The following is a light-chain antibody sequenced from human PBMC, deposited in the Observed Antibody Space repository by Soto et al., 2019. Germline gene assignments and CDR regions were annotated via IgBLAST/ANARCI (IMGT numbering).Light chain of an antibody. Sequence: EIVLTQSPGTLSLSPGERATLSCRASPSVSSRYLAWYQQKPGQAPRLLMSGASSRATGIPDRFSGSGSRTDFTLTISRLEPEDFAVYYCQQYGSSPRTFGQGTKVEIK. CDR3: QQYGSSPRT. CDR2: GAS. CDR1: PSVSSRY. J-gene: IGKJ1*01. V-gene: IGKV3-20*01.